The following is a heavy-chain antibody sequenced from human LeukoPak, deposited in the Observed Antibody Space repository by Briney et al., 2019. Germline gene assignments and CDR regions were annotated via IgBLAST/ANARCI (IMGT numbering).Heavy chain of an antibody. CDR2: IKQDGSEK. Sequence: PGGSLRLSCAASGLTFSTYWMNWVRQAPGKGLEWVANIKQDGSEKYYVDSVKGRFTISRDNAKKLVYLQMNSLRAEDTAIYYCARNARGPGDFWGQGTVVTVSS. CDR3: ARNARGPGDF. D-gene: IGHD2-2*01. J-gene: IGHJ4*02. CDR1: GLTFSTYW. V-gene: IGHV3-7*01.